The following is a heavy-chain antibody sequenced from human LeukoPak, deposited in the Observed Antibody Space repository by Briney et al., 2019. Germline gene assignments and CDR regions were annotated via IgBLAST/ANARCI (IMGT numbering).Heavy chain of an antibody. D-gene: IGHD3-22*01. CDR1: GGSISSSSYY. V-gene: IGHV4-39*01. CDR2: IYYSGST. Sequence: SETLSLTCTVSGGSISSSSYYWGWIRQPPGKGLEWIGSIYYSGSTYYNPSLKSRVTISVDTSKNQFSLKLSSVTAADTAVYYCVRQLKQYYYDSSGYYYDIALPQDWGQGTLVTVSS. CDR3: VRQLKQYYYDSSGYYYDIALPQD. J-gene: IGHJ4*02.